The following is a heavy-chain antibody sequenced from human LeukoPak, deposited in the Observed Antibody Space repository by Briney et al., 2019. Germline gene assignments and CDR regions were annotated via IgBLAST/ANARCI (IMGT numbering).Heavy chain of an antibody. Sequence: GGSLRLSCAASGFMVNSNYMTWVRQAPGKGLEWVSVIYTGGYTNYADSVRGRFTISRDFSQNTLYLQMNSLRVEDTAVYFCARGGSTWDWYSDLWGRGTLVTVSS. CDR3: ARGGSTWDWYSDL. J-gene: IGHJ2*01. D-gene: IGHD6-13*01. CDR1: GFMVNSNY. CDR2: IYTGGYT. V-gene: IGHV3-53*01.